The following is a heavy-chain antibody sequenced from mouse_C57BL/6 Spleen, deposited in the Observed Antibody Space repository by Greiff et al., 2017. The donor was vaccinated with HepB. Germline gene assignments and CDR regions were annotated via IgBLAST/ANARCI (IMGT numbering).Heavy chain of an antibody. CDR2: IYPRSGNT. Sequence: VQLQESGAELARPGASVKLSCKASGYTFTSYGISWVKQRPGQGLEWIGEIYPRSGNTYYNEKFKGKATLTADKSSSTAYMELRSLTSEDSAVYFCARGVTTVVATPFDYWGQGTTLTVSS. V-gene: IGHV1-81*01. D-gene: IGHD1-1*01. CDR1: GYTFTSYG. J-gene: IGHJ2*01. CDR3: ARGVTTVVATPFDY.